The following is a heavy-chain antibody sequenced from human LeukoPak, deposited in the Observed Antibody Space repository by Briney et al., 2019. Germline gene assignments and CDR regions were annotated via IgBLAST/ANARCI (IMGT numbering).Heavy chain of an antibody. D-gene: IGHD6-19*01. CDR2: IDPSDSYT. CDR3: ARHEFGSGWYVVDY. Sequence: GASLMISCKGSGYSFTSYWISWVRQLPGKGLEWMGRIDPSDSYTNYSPSFQGHVTISADKSISTAYLQWSSLKASDTAMYYCARHEFGSGWYVVDYWGQGTLVTVSS. V-gene: IGHV5-10-1*01. CDR1: GYSFTSYW. J-gene: IGHJ4*02.